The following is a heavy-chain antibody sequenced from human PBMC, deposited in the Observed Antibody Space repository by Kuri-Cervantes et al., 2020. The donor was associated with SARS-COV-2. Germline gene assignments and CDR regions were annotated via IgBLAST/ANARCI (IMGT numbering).Heavy chain of an antibody. CDR2: IYYSGST. J-gene: IGHJ4*02. D-gene: IGHD6-13*01. Sequence: SETLFLTCTVSGGSISSYYWSWIRQPPGKGLEWIGYIYYSGSTNYNPSLKSRVTISVDTSKNQFSLKLSSVTAADTAVYYCARVGEYSSSLDYWGQGTLVTVSS. V-gene: IGHV4-59*01. CDR3: ARVGEYSSSLDY. CDR1: GGSISSYY.